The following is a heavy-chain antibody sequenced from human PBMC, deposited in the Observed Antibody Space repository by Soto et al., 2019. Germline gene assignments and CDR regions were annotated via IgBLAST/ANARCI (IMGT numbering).Heavy chain of an antibody. CDR2: IYNSGIT. V-gene: IGHV4-30-4*01. J-gene: IGHJ5*02. CDR1: GGFISSCDYS. D-gene: IGHD3-3*01. CDR3: ARGVTVFGLVSRFWFDP. Sequence: PSETLSLTCTVSGGFISSCDYSWSWVRKSPGKGLEWIGHIYNSGITYYNPSLKSRVVISIDTSRNQFSRRLNSLTAADRAVYFCARGVTVFGLVSRFWFDPWGQGTVVTVSS.